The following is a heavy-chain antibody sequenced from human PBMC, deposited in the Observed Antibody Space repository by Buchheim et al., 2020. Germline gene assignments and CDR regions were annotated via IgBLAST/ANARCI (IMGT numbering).Heavy chain of an antibody. Sequence: EVQLVESGGGLVQPGGSLRLSCAASGFTFSSYWMSWVRQAPGKGLEWVANIKQDGSEKYYVDSVKGRFTISRDNAKTSLYLQMNSLRAEDTAVYYCARRRYYYDSSGYLYYFDYWGQGTL. CDR2: IKQDGSEK. CDR3: ARRRYYYDSSGYLYYFDY. J-gene: IGHJ4*02. D-gene: IGHD3-22*01. V-gene: IGHV3-7*01. CDR1: GFTFSSYW.